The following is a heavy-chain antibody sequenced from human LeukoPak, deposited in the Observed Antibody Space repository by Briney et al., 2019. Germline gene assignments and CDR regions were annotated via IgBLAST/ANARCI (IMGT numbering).Heavy chain of an antibody. CDR3: ATSNYGGQGAGDNWFDP. Sequence: ASVKASCKASGYTFTGYYMHWVRQAPGQGLEWMGWINPNIGGTNYAQKFQGRVTMTRDTSISTAYMDLSSLTSDDTAVYYCATSNYGGQGAGDNWFDPWGQGTLVPVSS. J-gene: IGHJ5*02. D-gene: IGHD4/OR15-4a*01. CDR1: GYTFTGYY. CDR2: INPNIGGT. V-gene: IGHV1-2*02.